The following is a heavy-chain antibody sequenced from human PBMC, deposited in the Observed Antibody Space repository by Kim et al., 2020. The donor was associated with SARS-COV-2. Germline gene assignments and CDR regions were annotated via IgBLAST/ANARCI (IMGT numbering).Heavy chain of an antibody. CDR1: GDSVSSNSAA. CDR3: AREGGKDYDSSGYYYTDAFDI. CDR2: TYYRSKWYN. J-gene: IGHJ3*02. D-gene: IGHD3-22*01. V-gene: IGHV6-1*01. Sequence: SQTLSLTCAISGDSVSSNSAAWNWIRQSPSRGLEWLGRTYYRSKWYNDYAVSVKSRITINPDTSKNQFSLQLNSVTPEDTAVYYCAREGGKDYDSSGYYYTDAFDIWGQGTMVTVSS.